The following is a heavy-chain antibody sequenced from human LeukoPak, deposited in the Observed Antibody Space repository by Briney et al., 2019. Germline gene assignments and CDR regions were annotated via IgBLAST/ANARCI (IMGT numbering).Heavy chain of an antibody. Sequence: GGSLRLSCAASGFTFRSYGMHWVRQAPGKGREWVAVISYDGSNKYYADSVKGRFTISRDNSKNTLYLQMNSLRAEDTAVYYCARSIPEWATAFDYWGQGPLVTVSS. CDR3: ARSIPEWATAFDY. J-gene: IGHJ4*02. CDR2: ISYDGSNK. D-gene: IGHD5-12*01. V-gene: IGHV3-30*03. CDR1: GFTFRSYG.